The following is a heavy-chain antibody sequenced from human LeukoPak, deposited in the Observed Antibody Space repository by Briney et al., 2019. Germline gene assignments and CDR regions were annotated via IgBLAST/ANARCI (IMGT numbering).Heavy chain of an antibody. CDR2: ISSSGSTI. D-gene: IGHD2-8*01. CDR3: ARDNPMVYATYDH. J-gene: IGHJ4*02. Sequence: GGSLRLSCAASGFTFSDYYMSWIRQAPGKGLEWVSYISSSGSTIYYADSVKGRFTISRDNAKNSLYLQMNSLRAEDTAVYYCARDNPMVYATYDHWGQGTLVTVSS. V-gene: IGHV3-11*04. CDR1: GFTFSDYY.